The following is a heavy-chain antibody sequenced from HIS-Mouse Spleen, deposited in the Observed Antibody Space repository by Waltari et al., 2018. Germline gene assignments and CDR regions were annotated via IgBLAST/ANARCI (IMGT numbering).Heavy chain of an antibody. J-gene: IGHJ4*02. CDR1: GFTFSSYA. CDR2: ISYGGSNK. Sequence: QVQLVESGGGVVQPGRSLRLSCAASGFTFSSYAMHWVRQAPGKGLEWVAVISYGGSNKYYADSVKGRFTISRDNSKNTLYLQMNSLRAEDTAVYYCARGFVDTAMVDYWGQGTLVTVSS. V-gene: IGHV3-30-3*01. D-gene: IGHD5-18*01. CDR3: ARGFVDTAMVDY.